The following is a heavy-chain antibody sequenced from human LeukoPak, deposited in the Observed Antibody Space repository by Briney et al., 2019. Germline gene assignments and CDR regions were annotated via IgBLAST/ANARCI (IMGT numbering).Heavy chain of an antibody. J-gene: IGHJ4*02. Sequence: PGGSLRLSCAASGFTVSNNYLSWVRQAPGKGLEWVSVIYPGGTTYYADSVKGRFTISRDNSNNKNTLFVHMNSMRAEDTGVYYCARAGDWGNYFDYWGQGTLVTVSS. V-gene: IGHV3-53*01. CDR1: GFTVSNNY. D-gene: IGHD3-16*01. CDR2: IYPGGTT. CDR3: ARAGDWGNYFDY.